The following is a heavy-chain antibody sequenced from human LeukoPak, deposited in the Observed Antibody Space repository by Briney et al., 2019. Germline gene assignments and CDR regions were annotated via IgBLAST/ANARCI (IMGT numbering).Heavy chain of an antibody. V-gene: IGHV1-46*01. J-gene: IGHJ4*02. D-gene: IGHD3-22*01. CDR1: GYTFTSYY. Sequence: GASVKVSCKASGYTFTSYYMHWVRQAPGQGLEWMGIINPSGGSTSYAQKFQGRVTMTRDTSTSTVYMELSSLRSEDTAVYYCARAGYYDSSGYSFFDYWGQGTLVTVSS. CDR3: ARAGYYDSSGYSFFDY. CDR2: INPSGGST.